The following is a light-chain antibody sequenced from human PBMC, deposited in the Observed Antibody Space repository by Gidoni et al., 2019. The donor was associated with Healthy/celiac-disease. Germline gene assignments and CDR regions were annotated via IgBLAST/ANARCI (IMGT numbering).Light chain of an antibody. CDR3: QQRSNWPPGLT. V-gene: IGKV3-11*01. Sequence: DIVLTQSLATLSLSPGERAPHSCRASQSVSRYLAWYQPKPGQAPRLIIYDASNRATGIPARFSGSGSGTDFTLTISSLEPEDFAVYYCQQRSNWPPGLTFGGGTKVEIK. CDR1: QSVSRY. J-gene: IGKJ4*01. CDR2: DAS.